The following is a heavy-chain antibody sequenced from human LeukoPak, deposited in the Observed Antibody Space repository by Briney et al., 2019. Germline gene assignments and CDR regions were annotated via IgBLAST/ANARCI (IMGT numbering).Heavy chain of an antibody. Sequence: GGSLRLSCAASGFTVSSNYMSWVRQAPGKGLEWVSVIYSGGSTYYADSVKGRFTISRDNSKNTLYLQINRLRVEDTAVYYCARDKIYDFWSGHNFDYWGQGTLVTVSS. J-gene: IGHJ4*02. CDR2: IYSGGST. CDR1: GFTVSSNY. CDR3: ARDKIYDFWSGHNFDY. V-gene: IGHV3-66*01. D-gene: IGHD3-3*01.